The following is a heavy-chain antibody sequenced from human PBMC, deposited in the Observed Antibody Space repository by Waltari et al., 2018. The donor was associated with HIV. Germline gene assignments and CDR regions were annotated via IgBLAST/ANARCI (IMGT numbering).Heavy chain of an antibody. CDR2: IKGDESRI. Sequence: EVQLVESGGGLVQPGGSLRLSCVASGFTFSNYWMHWVRQVPGKGLGWVSRIKGDESRILYADSRKGRFTISRDNARNTLYLQMNSLRAEDTAVYYCARRHSSEGILDYWGQGTLVTVSS. CDR3: ARRHSSEGILDY. V-gene: IGHV3-74*01. J-gene: IGHJ4*02. D-gene: IGHD6-19*01. CDR1: GFTFSNYW.